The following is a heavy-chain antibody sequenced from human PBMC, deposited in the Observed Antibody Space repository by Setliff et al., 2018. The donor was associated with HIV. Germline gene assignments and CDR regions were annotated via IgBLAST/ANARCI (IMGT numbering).Heavy chain of an antibody. CDR2: IYYSGST. J-gene: IGHJ6*03. D-gene: IGHD6-6*01. V-gene: IGHV4-31*03. CDR3: ARRDRIAARHYYYYYYMDV. CDR1: GGSISSSSYY. Sequence: SETLSLTCTVSGGSISSSSYYWGWIRQPPGKGLEWIGYIYYSGSTYYSPSLKSRVTISVDTSKNQFSLKLSSVTAADTAVYYCARRDRIAARHYYYYYYMDVWGKGTTVTVSS.